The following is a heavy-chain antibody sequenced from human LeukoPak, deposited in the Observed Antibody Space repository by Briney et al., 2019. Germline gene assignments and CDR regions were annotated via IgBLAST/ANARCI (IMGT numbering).Heavy chain of an antibody. Sequence: GGSLRLSCAASGFTFSSYWMSWVRQAPGKGLEWVANIKQDGSEKYYVDSVKGRFTISRDNAKNSLYLQMNSLRAEDTAVYYCARDLGYSYGYGFSPDYWGQGTLVTVSS. J-gene: IGHJ4*02. D-gene: IGHD5-18*01. CDR3: ARDLGYSYGYGFSPDY. V-gene: IGHV3-7*03. CDR2: IKQDGSEK. CDR1: GFTFSSYW.